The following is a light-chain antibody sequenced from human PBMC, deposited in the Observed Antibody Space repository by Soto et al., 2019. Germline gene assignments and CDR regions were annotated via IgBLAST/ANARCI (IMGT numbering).Light chain of an antibody. J-gene: IGKJ1*01. CDR2: WAS. Sequence: DIVMTQAPESLXLXXVXXXXXXXXSXXXXXYSSNNKNYLAWYQQKPGQPPKLLIYWASTRESGVPDRFSGSGSGTDFTLTISSLQAEDVAVYYCQQYYSTPRTFGQGTKVDIK. CDR1: XXXXYSSNNKNY. CDR3: QQYYSTPRT. V-gene: IGKV4-1*01.